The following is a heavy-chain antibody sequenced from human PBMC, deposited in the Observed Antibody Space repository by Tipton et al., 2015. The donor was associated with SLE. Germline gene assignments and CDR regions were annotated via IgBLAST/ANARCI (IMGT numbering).Heavy chain of an antibody. Sequence: TLSLTCAVSGYSISSGYYWGWIRQPPGKGLEWIGSIYYSGSTYYNPSLKSRVTMSLDTSKNQFSLKLNSVTAADTAVYYCARQRGYNYGLYNWFDPWGQGTLVTVSS. D-gene: IGHD3/OR15-3a*01. J-gene: IGHJ5*02. V-gene: IGHV4-38-2*01. CDR3: ARQRGYNYGLYNWFDP. CDR2: IYYSGST. CDR1: GYSISSGYY.